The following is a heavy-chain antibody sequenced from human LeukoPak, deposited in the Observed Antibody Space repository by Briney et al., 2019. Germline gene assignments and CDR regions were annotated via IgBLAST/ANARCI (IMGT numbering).Heavy chain of an antibody. CDR2: ISSSGSTI. Sequence: PGGSLRLSCAASGFTFSSYEMNWVRQAPGKGLEWVSYISSSGSTIYYADSVKGRFIISRDNAKNSLYLQMNSLRAEDTAVYYCARERMDTMGDAFDIWGQGTMVTVSS. CDR1: GFTFSSYE. CDR3: ARERMDTMGDAFDI. J-gene: IGHJ3*02. V-gene: IGHV3-48*03. D-gene: IGHD5-12*01.